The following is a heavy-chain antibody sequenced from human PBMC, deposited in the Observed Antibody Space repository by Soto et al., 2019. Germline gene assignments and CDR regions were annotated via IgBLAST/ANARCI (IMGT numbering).Heavy chain of an antibody. J-gene: IGHJ4*01. V-gene: IGHV3-23*01. CDR2: ITGGGYST. Sequence: EVQVLESGGGLVQPGRSLRLSCAASGFTFSTYAMAWVRQSPRKGLEWVSGITGGGYSTYYADSVKGRFTISRDNSKNTLFLQMNSLRAEDTAVYYCAKVANSWYFEYRGHGTLVTVSA. CDR1: GFTFSTYA. D-gene: IGHD6-13*01. CDR3: AKVANSWYFEY.